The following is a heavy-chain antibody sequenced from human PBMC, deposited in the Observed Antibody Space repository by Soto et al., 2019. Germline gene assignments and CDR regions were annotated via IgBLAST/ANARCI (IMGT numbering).Heavy chain of an antibody. V-gene: IGHV3-23*01. CDR1: GFTFSGYA. Sequence: PGGSLRLSCAASGFTFSGYAMSWVRQAPGKGLEWVSAISGSGGSTYYADSVKGRFTISRDNSKNTLYLQMNSLRAEDTAVYYCAKVQNYYDSSGPLDYWGQGTLVTVSS. J-gene: IGHJ4*02. CDR3: AKVQNYYDSSGPLDY. CDR2: ISGSGGST. D-gene: IGHD3-22*01.